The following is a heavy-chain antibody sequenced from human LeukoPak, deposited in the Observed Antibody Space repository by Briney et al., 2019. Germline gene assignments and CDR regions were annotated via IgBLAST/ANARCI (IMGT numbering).Heavy chain of an antibody. J-gene: IGHJ3*02. CDR2: IIPIFGTA. CDR1: GGTFSSYA. CDR3: AIFPSSAVRFLEWHYPSEDAFDI. Sequence: GASVKVSCKASGGTFSSYAISWVRQAPGQGLEWMGGIIPIFGTANYAQKFQGRVTITTDESTSTAYMELSSLRSEDTAVYYCAIFPSSAVRFLEWHYPSEDAFDIWGQGTMVTVSS. D-gene: IGHD3-3*01. V-gene: IGHV1-69*05.